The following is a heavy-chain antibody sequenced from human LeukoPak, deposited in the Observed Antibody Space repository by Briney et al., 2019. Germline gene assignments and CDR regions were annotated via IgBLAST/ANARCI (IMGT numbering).Heavy chain of an antibody. CDR1: GYTFTGYY. Sequence: ASVKVSCKASGYTFTGYYMHWVRQAPGQGLEWMGWINPNSVGTNYAQKFQGRVTMTRDTSISTAYMELSRLRSDDTAVYYCAKKLGLGTYDYWGQGTLVTVSS. CDR2: INPNSVGT. V-gene: IGHV1-2*02. CDR3: AKKLGLGTYDY. D-gene: IGHD7-27*01. J-gene: IGHJ4*02.